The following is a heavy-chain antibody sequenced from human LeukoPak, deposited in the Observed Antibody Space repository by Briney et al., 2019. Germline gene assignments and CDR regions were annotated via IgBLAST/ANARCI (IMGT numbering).Heavy chain of an antibody. CDR2: ISSSGRT. J-gene: IGHJ4*02. CDR3: ARGQYGSGIVY. CDR1: GGSISSGDYY. Sequence: KPSETLSLTCTVSGGSISSGDYYWSWIRQPPGKGLEWIGYISSSGRTYYSPSLKSRITVSMYTSKNQFSLKVSSVTAADTAVFYCARGQYGSGIVYWGQGTLVTVSS. V-gene: IGHV4-30-4*01. D-gene: IGHD3-10*01.